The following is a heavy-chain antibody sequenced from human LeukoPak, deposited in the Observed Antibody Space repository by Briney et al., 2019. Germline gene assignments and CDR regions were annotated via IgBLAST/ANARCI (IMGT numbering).Heavy chain of an antibody. CDR3: ARWPDCSGGSCLLDY. D-gene: IGHD2-15*01. CDR1: GGSLSSYY. Sequence: SETLSLTCTVSGGSLSSYYWSWIRQPPGKGLEWIGEINHSGSTNYNPSLKSRVTISVDTSKNQFSLKLSSVTAADTAVYYCARWPDCSGGSCLLDYWGQGTLVTVSS. CDR2: INHSGST. V-gene: IGHV4-34*01. J-gene: IGHJ4*02.